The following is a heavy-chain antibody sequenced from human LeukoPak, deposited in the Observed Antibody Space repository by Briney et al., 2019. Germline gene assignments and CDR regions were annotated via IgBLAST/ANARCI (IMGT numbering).Heavy chain of an antibody. D-gene: IGHD6-19*01. J-gene: IGHJ4*02. CDR1: GFSVSSNY. CDR2: IYSGGST. CDR3: ARDPGVRWLVGFDY. Sequence: GGSLRLSCAASGFSVSSNYMSWVRQAPGKGLEWVSIIYSGGSTYYVDSVKGRFTISRDNSKNTLYLQMDSLRAEDTAVYYCARDPGVRWLVGFDYWGQGTLVTVSS. V-gene: IGHV3-66*01.